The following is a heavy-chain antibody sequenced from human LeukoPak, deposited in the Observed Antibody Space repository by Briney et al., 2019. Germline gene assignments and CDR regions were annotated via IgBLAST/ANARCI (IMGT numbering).Heavy chain of an antibody. CDR2: INWDGGTT. D-gene: IGHD1-26*01. CDR1: GFTFDDYA. Sequence: PGGSLRLSCAASGFTFDDYAIHWVRQAPGKGLEWVSLINWDGGTTYYADPVKGRFTISRDNSKNSLYLQMNSLRAEDTALYYCAKDLRGSYGNAFDIWGQGTMVTVSS. V-gene: IGHV3-43D*03. CDR3: AKDLRGSYGNAFDI. J-gene: IGHJ3*02.